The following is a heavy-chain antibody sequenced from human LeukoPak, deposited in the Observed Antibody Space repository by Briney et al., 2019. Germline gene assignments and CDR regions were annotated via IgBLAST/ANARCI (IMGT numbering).Heavy chain of an antibody. V-gene: IGHV3-48*01. J-gene: IGHJ6*02. CDR2: VSSSNSTI. D-gene: IGHD3-22*01. Sequence: GGSLRLSCAASGFTFSTYSMNWVRQAPGKGLEWVSYVSSSNSTIYYADSVKGRFTISRDNAKNSLYLQMNSLRAEDTAVYYCARDEYYYDSSGYYTRYYYYTMDVWGQGTTVIVSS. CDR1: GFTFSTYS. CDR3: ARDEYYYDSSGYYTRYYYYTMDV.